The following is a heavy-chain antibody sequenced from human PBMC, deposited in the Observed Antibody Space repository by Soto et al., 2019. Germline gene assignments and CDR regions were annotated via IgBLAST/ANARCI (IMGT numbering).Heavy chain of an antibody. V-gene: IGHV4-39*01. CDR2: IYYSGST. Sequence: QLQLQESGPGLVKPSETLSLTCTVSGGSISSSSYYWGWIRQPPGKGLEWIGSIYYSGSTYYNPSLKSRVTISVDTSKNQFSLKLSSVTAADTAVYYCARRVLRYFDPTGYSMDVWGKGTKVTV. D-gene: IGHD3-9*01. CDR3: ARRVLRYFDPTGYSMDV. CDR1: GGSISSSSYY. J-gene: IGHJ6*03.